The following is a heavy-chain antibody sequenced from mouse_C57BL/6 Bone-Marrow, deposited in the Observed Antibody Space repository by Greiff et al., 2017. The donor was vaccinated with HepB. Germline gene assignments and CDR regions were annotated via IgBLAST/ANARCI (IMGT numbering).Heavy chain of an antibody. CDR1: EYEFPSHD. Sequence: EVQLVESGGGLVQPGESLKLSCESNEYEFPSHDMSWVRKTPEKRLELVAAINSDGGSTYYPDTMERRFIISRDNTKKTMYLQMSSLRAEDTALYYRARRGRGNPYYFDYWGQGTTLTVSS. J-gene: IGHJ2*01. CDR2: INSDGGST. CDR3: ARRGRGNPYYFDY. V-gene: IGHV5-2*01. D-gene: IGHD2-1*01.